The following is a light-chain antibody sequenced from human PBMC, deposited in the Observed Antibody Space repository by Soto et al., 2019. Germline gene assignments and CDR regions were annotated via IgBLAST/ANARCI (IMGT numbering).Light chain of an antibody. CDR2: GAS. J-gene: IGKJ3*01. CDR1: QRVSSSY. CDR3: QQYGSSPFT. V-gene: IGKV3-20*01. Sequence: DIVLTQSPGTLSLSPGERATLSCRASQRVSSSYLAWYQQKPGQAPRRLIYGASSRTTVIPDRFSGSGSGTDFTLTISRLEPEDFAEDDCQQYGSSPFTFGPGTKVDIK.